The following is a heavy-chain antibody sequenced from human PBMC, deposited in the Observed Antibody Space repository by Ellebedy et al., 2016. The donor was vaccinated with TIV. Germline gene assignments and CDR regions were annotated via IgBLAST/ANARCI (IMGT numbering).Heavy chain of an antibody. J-gene: IGHJ6*03. Sequence: SETLSLXXTVSGDSITSYYWSWFRQPAGKALEWIGRIYNGDTSYNPSVRSRVTMSVDTSKNQFTLSLNSVTAADTAVYYCARGGEGVAEFGVWGNGTAVTVSS. CDR2: IYNGDT. CDR1: GDSITSYY. D-gene: IGHD3-16*01. V-gene: IGHV4-4*07. CDR3: ARGGEGVAEFGV.